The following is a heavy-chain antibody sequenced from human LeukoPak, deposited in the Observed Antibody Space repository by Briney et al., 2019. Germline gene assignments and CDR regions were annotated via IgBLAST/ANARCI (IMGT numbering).Heavy chain of an antibody. CDR3: ARYTRGTYYFDS. J-gene: IGHJ4*02. CDR2: IYYSGCS. D-gene: IGHD3-10*01. Sequence: SETLSLTCTVSGGSNRSNSYYWGWIRQPPGKGLEFVGSIYYSGCSYYHPSLKSRVTISIDTSKNQFSLKLYSVTAADTALYYCARYTRGTYYFDSWGQGTLVTVSS. CDR1: GGSNRSNSYY. V-gene: IGHV4-39*01.